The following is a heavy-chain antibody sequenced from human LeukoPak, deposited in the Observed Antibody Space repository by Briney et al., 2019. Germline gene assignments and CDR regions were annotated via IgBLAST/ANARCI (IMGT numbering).Heavy chain of an antibody. CDR1: GFTFSSYA. D-gene: IGHD3-3*01. Sequence: GGSLRLSCAASGFTFSSYAMSWVRQAPGKGLEWVSAISGSGGSTYYADSVKGRFTISRDNSKNTLYLQMNSLRAEDTAVYYCAKGVKIFGVVITLDYWGQGTLVTVSS. J-gene: IGHJ4*02. CDR3: AKGVKIFGVVITLDY. CDR2: ISGSGGST. V-gene: IGHV3-23*01.